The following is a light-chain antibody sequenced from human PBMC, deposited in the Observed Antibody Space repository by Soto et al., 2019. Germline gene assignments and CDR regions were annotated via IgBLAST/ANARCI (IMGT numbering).Light chain of an antibody. Sequence: EIVLKQSPGTLSLYTGERATLSCRASQSVSSSYLAWYQQKPGQAPRLLIYGASTRATGIPDRFSGSGSGTDFTLTISRLEPEDFAVYYCQQYDTSPRTFGQVTKVDIK. J-gene: IGKJ1*01. CDR3: QQYDTSPRT. CDR1: QSVSSSY. CDR2: GAS. V-gene: IGKV3-20*01.